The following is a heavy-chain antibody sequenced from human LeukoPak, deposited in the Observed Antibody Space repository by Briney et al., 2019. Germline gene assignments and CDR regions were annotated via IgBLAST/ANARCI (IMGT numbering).Heavy chain of an antibody. Sequence: GGSLRLSCAASGFTFSSYSMNWVRQAPGKGLEWVSSISSSNSYIYYADSVKGRFTVSRDNAKNSLYLQMNSLRTDDMALYYCAKGAARRRFYYYMDVWGKGTTVTVSS. CDR2: ISSSNSYI. D-gene: IGHD6-6*01. V-gene: IGHV3-21*04. CDR1: GFTFSSYS. CDR3: AKGAARRRFYYYMDV. J-gene: IGHJ6*03.